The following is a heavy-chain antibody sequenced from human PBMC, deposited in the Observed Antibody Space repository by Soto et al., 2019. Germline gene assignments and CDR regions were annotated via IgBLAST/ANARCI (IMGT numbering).Heavy chain of an antibody. CDR2: ISSSSYT. V-gene: IGHV3-11*06. J-gene: IGHJ6*02. CDR3: ARDWPPSIAVATARGMDV. CDR1: GFTLSDYY. Sequence: PGGSLRLSCAASGFTLSDYYMSWIRQAPGKGLEWVSYISSSSYTNYADSVKGRFTISRDNAKNSLYLQMNSLRAEDTAVYYCARDWPPSIAVATARGMDVWGQGTTVTVSS. D-gene: IGHD6-19*01.